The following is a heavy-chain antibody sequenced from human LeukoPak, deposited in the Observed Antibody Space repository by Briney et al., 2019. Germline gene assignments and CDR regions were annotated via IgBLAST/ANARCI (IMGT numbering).Heavy chain of an antibody. J-gene: IGHJ4*02. CDR1: GFTFSDHY. CDR2: ISGDNGSI. Sequence: GGSLRLSCAASGFTFSDHYMDWVRQAPGKGLEWLSYISGDNGSIYYADSVRGRFTISRDNAKNSLYLQVNSLRGEDTAVYYCVRAYSRGYSDDFDYWGQGTLVTVSS. CDR3: VRAYSRGYSDDFDY. D-gene: IGHD6-25*01. V-gene: IGHV3-11*01.